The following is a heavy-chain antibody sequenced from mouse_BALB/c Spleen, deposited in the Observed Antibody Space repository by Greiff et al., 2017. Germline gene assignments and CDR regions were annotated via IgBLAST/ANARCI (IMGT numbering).Heavy chain of an antibody. CDR2: IDPYDSET. CDR3: ARGRYDEGGYAMDY. Sequence: QVQLQQSGAELVRPGTSVKLSCKASGYTFTSYWMNWVKQRPEQGLEWIGRIDPYDSETHYNQKFKDKAILTVDKSSSTAYMQLSSLTSEDSAVYYCARGRYDEGGYAMDYWGQGTSVTVSS. D-gene: IGHD2-14*01. V-gene: IGHV1-52*01. J-gene: IGHJ4*01. CDR1: GYTFTSYW.